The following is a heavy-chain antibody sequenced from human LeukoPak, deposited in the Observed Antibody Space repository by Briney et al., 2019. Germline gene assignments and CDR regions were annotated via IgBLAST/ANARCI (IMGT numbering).Heavy chain of an antibody. J-gene: IGHJ4*02. CDR3: ARGLVDIVATTTGGQYV. D-gene: IGHD5-12*01. Sequence: SETLSLTCTVSGGSISSSSYYWGWIRQPPGKGLEWIGSIYYSGSTYYNPSLKSRVTISVDTSKNQFSLKLSSVTAADTAVYYCARGLVDIVATTTGGQYVWGQGTLVTVSS. CDR2: IYYSGST. V-gene: IGHV4-39*07. CDR1: GGSISSSSYY.